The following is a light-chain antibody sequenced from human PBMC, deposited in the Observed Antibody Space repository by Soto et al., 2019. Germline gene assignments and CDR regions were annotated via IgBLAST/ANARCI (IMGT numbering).Light chain of an antibody. CDR3: QSYDSSLSVV. CDR2: GNS. V-gene: IGLV1-40*01. CDR1: SSNIGAGYD. Sequence: QLVLTQPPSVSGAPGQRVTISCTGSSSNIGAGYDVHWYQQLPGTAPKLLIYGNSNRPSGVPDRFSGSKSGTSAPLAITGLQAEDEADYYCQSYDSSLSVVFGGGTQLTVL. J-gene: IGLJ2*01.